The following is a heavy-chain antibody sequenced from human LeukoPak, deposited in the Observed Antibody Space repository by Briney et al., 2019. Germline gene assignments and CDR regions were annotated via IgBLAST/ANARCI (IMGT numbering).Heavy chain of an antibody. Sequence: GGSLRLSCAASRFTLSSYAIGWVRQAPGKGLQWVSAISGSGSSTYYADSVKGRFTISRDNSKNTLFLQMNSLRAGDTAVYYCAVSSCGGTCYSGFDYWGQGTLVTVSS. J-gene: IGHJ4*02. V-gene: IGHV3-23*01. CDR1: RFTLSSYA. CDR3: AVSSCGGTCYSGFDY. CDR2: ISGSGSST. D-gene: IGHD2-21*02.